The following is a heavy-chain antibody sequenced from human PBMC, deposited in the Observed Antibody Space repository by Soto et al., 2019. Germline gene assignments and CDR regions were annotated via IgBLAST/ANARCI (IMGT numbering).Heavy chain of an antibody. CDR2: IYYSGST. Sequence: SETLSLTCTVSGGSISSSSYYWGWIRQPPGKGLEWIGSIYYSGSTYYNPSLKSRVTISVDTSKNQFSLKLSSVTAADTAVYYCARQPRGSSLSGNKKPNNWFDPWGQGTLVTVSS. J-gene: IGHJ5*02. CDR1: GGSISSSSYY. V-gene: IGHV4-39*01. CDR3: ARQPRGSSLSGNKKPNNWFDP. D-gene: IGHD6-6*01.